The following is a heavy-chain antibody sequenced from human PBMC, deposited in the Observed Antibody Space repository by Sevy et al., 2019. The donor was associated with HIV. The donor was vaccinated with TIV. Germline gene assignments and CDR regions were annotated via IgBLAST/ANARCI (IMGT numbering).Heavy chain of an antibody. CDR3: ARSGGYSDYGMDV. CDR1: GFTFSSYD. Sequence: GGSLRLSCVAAGFTFSSYDMHWVRQVTGKGLEWISGVGPAGDQFYPGSVKGRFTISRENAKNTFYLQMSNLRAGDTAVYYCARSGGYSDYGMDVWGQGTTVTV. J-gene: IGHJ6*02. CDR2: VGPAGDQ. D-gene: IGHD5-12*01. V-gene: IGHV3-13*05.